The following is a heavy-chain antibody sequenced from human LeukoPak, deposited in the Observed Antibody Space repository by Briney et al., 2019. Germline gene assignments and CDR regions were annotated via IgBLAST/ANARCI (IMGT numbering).Heavy chain of an antibody. CDR1: GGSISSNNW. CDR2: IYYSGST. J-gene: IGHJ5*02. V-gene: IGHV4-4*02. D-gene: IGHD1-26*01. Sequence: PSGTLSLTCAVSGGSISSNNWWSWVRQTPGKGLEWIGYIYYSGSTYYNPSLKSRVTISIDTSKNQFSLKLTSVTAADTAMYYCARDKVGATNWFDPWGQGTLVTVSS. CDR3: ARDKVGATNWFDP.